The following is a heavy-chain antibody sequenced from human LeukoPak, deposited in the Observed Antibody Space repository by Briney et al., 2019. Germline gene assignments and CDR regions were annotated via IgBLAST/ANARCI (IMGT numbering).Heavy chain of an antibody. J-gene: IGHJ4*02. V-gene: IGHV4-39*01. Sequence: SETLSLTCTVSGGSISSSSYYWGWIRQPPGKRLEWIGSIYYSGSTYYNPSLKSRVTISVDTSKNQFSLKLSSVTAADTAVYYCASYYDSSVYYPFDYWGQGTLVTVSS. CDR1: GGSISSSSYY. CDR2: IYYSGST. D-gene: IGHD3-22*01. CDR3: ASYYDSSVYYPFDY.